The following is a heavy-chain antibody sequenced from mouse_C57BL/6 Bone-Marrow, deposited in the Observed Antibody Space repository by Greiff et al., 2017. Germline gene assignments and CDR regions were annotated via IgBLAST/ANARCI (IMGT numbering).Heavy chain of an antibody. CDR3: ARRRGLRGAFAY. J-gene: IGHJ3*01. V-gene: IGHV1-55*01. Sequence: QVQLQQPGAELVKPGASVKLSCKASGYTFTSYWITWVKPRPGQGLEWIGDIYPGSGSTNYNEKFKSKATLTVDTSSSTAYMQLDSLTSEDSAVYYCARRRGLRGAFAYWGQGTLVTVSA. D-gene: IGHD2-4*01. CDR1: GYTFTSYW. CDR2: IYPGSGST.